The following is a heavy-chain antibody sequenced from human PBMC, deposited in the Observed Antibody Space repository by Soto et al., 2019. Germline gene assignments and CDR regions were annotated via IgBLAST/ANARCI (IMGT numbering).Heavy chain of an antibody. Sequence: QVQLVQSGAEVKKPGASVKVSCKASGYTFTSYGISWVRQAPGQGLEWMGWVSAYNGNTNYAQKFQGRVTMTTDKPTSTDYMELRSLRSDDTAVYYGAGGVGASYYFDYWGQGTLVTVSS. CDR2: VSAYNGNT. D-gene: IGHD1-26*01. CDR3: AGGVGASYYFDY. V-gene: IGHV1-18*01. J-gene: IGHJ4*02. CDR1: GYTFTSYG.